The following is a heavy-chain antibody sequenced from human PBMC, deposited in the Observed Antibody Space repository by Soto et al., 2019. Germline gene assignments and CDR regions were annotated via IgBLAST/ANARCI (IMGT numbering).Heavy chain of an antibody. V-gene: IGHV1-69*01. CDR2: IIPIFGTA. CDR1: GGTFSSYA. Sequence: QVQLVQSGAEVKKPGSSVKVSCKASGGTFSSYAISWVGRAPGKGLEGRGGIIPIFGTANYAQKFQGRVTITADESTSTAYMELSSLRSEDTAVYYCASKVVPAAIGGSYYYGMDVWGQGTTVTVSS. D-gene: IGHD2-2*02. CDR3: ASKVVPAAIGGSYYYGMDV. J-gene: IGHJ6*02.